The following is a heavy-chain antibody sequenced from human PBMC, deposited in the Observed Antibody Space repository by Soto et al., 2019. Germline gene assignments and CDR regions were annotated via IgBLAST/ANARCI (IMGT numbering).Heavy chain of an antibody. CDR2: ISGDSGNT. J-gene: IGHJ4*03. D-gene: IGHD6-19*01. CDR3: ARDGVAAGNINFDY. CDR1: GHMFTKSA. V-gene: IGHV1-3*01. Sequence: GASVKVSCKASGHMFTKSAMHWVRQAPGQRLEWMGWISGDSGNTKYSPKLQDRVTITRDTSASTAYMELSSLRSEDTALYYCARDGVAAGNINFDYWGQGTLVTVSS.